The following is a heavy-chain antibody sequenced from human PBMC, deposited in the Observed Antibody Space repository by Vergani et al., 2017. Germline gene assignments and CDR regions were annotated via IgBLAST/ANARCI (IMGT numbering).Heavy chain of an antibody. Sequence: QVQLPESGPGLVKPSETLSLTCTVSGGSISSYYWSWLRQPPGKGLEWIGYIYYSGSTNYNPSLKSRVTISVDTSKNQFSLKLSSVTAADTAVYYCARDHFRDCSGGSCYWVPFDYWGQGTLVTVSS. J-gene: IGHJ4*02. CDR3: ARDHFRDCSGGSCYWVPFDY. CDR1: GGSISSYY. D-gene: IGHD2-15*01. CDR2: IYYSGST. V-gene: IGHV4-59*01.